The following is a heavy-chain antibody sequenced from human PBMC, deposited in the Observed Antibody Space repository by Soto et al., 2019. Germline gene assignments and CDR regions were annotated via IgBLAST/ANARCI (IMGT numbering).Heavy chain of an antibody. CDR1: GFTFSDHY. Sequence: PGGSLSLSCAASGFTFSDHYMDWVRQAPGKGLEWVGRTRNKANSYTTEYAASVKGRFTISRDDSKNSLYPQMNSLKTEDTAVYYCARDQEPSTLYYDYYYMDVWGKGTTVTVSS. V-gene: IGHV3-72*01. J-gene: IGHJ6*03. CDR3: ARDQEPSTLYYDYYYMDV. CDR2: TRNKANSYTT.